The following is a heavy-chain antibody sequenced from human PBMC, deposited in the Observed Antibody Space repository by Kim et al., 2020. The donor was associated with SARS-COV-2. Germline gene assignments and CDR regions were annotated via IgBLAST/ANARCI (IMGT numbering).Heavy chain of an antibody. V-gene: IGHV3-21*04. CDR3: ARDLDYYDSSGYPPIDY. Sequence: GGSLRLSCAASGFTFSSYSMNWVRQAPGKGLEWVSSISSSSSYIYYADSVKGRFTISRDNAKNSLYLQMNSLRAEDTAVYYCARDLDYYDSSGYPPIDYWGQGTLVTVSS. CDR1: GFTFSSYS. CDR2: ISSSSSYI. D-gene: IGHD3-22*01. J-gene: IGHJ4*02.